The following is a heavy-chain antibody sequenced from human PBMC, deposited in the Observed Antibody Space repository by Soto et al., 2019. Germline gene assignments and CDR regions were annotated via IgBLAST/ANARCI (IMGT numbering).Heavy chain of an antibody. D-gene: IGHD3-10*01. CDR2: ISVNNGNV. CDR1: GYTFTSYT. J-gene: IGHJ6*02. CDR3: ARQKGINNYYGMDV. V-gene: IGHV1-18*04. Sequence: QVQLVQSGAEVRKPGASVRVSCKASGYTFTSYTFSWVRQAPGQGLEWMGWISVNNGNVRYAQKLQGRVTMTTDTSTSTVSVEEWSLRTDDTAVYYCARQKGINNYYGMDVWGQGTTVTVSS.